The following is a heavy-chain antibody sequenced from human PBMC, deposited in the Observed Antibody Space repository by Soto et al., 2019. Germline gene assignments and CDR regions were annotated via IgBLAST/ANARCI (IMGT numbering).Heavy chain of an antibody. CDR1: GVCSISKRKK. D-gene: IGHD2-8*01. CDR2: IYYSGST. Sequence: GVCSISKRKKRGWKRTPPGKGLEGIGSIYYSGSTDYHPCLKSRVTISVDTPKNQFSLKVSSVTAADTAVYYCARRGYYAISAFEIWGQGTMVTVSS. V-gene: IGHV4-39*01. J-gene: IGHJ3*02. CDR3: ARRGYYAISAFEI.